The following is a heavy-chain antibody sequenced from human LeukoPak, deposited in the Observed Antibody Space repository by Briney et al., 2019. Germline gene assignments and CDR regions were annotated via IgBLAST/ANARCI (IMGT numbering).Heavy chain of an antibody. CDR1: GGTFNNHV. V-gene: IGHV1-69*06. Sequence: GASVKVSCKTSGGTFNNHVVSWVRQAPGQGLEWMGCIIPIFGTANYAQKFQGRVTITADKSTNKVYMELSSLRSDDTAIYFCARVNGQCSNISCFLDSWGQGTLVTVSS. CDR2: IIPIFGTA. D-gene: IGHD2-2*01. J-gene: IGHJ4*02. CDR3: ARVNGQCSNISCFLDS.